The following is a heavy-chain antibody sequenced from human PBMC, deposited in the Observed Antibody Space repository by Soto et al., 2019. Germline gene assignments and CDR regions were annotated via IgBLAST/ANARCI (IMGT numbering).Heavy chain of an antibody. CDR1: GFTFSSYA. CDR3: AKDGEPEPGSWYYFDY. CDR2: ISGSGGST. V-gene: IGHV3-23*01. D-gene: IGHD6-13*01. J-gene: IGHJ4*02. Sequence: GGSLRLSCAASGFTFSSYAMSWVRQAPGKGLEWVSAISGSGGSTYYADSVKGRFPISRDNSKKTLYLQMNSLRAEDTAVYYCAKDGEPEPGSWYYFDYWGQGTLVTVSS.